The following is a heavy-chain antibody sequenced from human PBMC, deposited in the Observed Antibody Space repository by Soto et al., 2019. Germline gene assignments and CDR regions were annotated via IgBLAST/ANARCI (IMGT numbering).Heavy chain of an antibody. Sequence: QVQLEESGGGVVQPGRSLRLSCEASGFTFNTYSMHWVRQPPGKGLEWLAAIWYDGTQKYYADSVKGRFIISRDNSKKTLYLEMNRLRAEDTAVYYWARAGGTTVTGLWHFDSWGQGTLVTVSS. CDR1: GFTFNTYS. J-gene: IGHJ4*02. CDR2: IWYDGTQK. D-gene: IGHD4-17*01. V-gene: IGHV3-33*01. CDR3: ARAGGTTVTGLWHFDS.